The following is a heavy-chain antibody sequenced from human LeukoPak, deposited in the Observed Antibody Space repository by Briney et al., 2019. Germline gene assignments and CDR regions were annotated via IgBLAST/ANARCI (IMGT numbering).Heavy chain of an antibody. J-gene: IGHJ4*02. Sequence: PGGSLRLSCTASGFTFGDYALSWFRQAPGKGLEWVGFIRSKTYGGTTESVASVNGRFTISRDDSKGIAYLQMNSLKTEDTAVYYCARDYYESSSYHSDYWGQGTLVTVSS. CDR1: GFTFGDYA. D-gene: IGHD3-22*01. CDR3: ARDYYESSSYHSDY. CDR2: IRSKTYGGTT. V-gene: IGHV3-49*03.